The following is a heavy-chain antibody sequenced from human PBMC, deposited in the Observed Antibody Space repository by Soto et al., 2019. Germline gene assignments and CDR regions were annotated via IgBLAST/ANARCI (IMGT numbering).Heavy chain of an antibody. Sequence: QVQLQESGPGLVKPSGTLSLTCAVSGGSISSSNWWSWVRQPPGKGLEWIGEIYHSGSTNYNPSLQSRXTIXVXRSKNQFSLKLSSVTAADTAVYYCASVRGGYYYAMDVWGQGTRSPSP. D-gene: IGHD3-10*02. V-gene: IGHV4-4*02. CDR2: IYHSGST. J-gene: IGHJ6*02. CDR1: GGSISSSNW. CDR3: ASVRGGYYYAMDV.